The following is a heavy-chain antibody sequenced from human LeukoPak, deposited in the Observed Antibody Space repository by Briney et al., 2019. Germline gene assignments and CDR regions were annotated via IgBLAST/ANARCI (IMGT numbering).Heavy chain of an antibody. J-gene: IGHJ4*02. CDR2: IYYSGST. V-gene: IGHV4-31*03. D-gene: IGHD4-17*01. CDR1: GGSISSGGYY. CDR3: ARGVSRNGDYRPYYFDY. Sequence: SETLSLTCTVSGGSISSGGYYWSWIRQHPGKGLEWIGYIYYSGSTYYNPSLKSRVTISVDTSKNQFSLKLSSVTAADTAVYYCARGVSRNGDYRPYYFDYWGQGTLVTVSS.